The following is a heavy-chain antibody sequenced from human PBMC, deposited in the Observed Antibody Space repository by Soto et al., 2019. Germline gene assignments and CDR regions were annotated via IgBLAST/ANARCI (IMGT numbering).Heavy chain of an antibody. CDR1: GFTFSNHI. V-gene: IGHV3-21*01. J-gene: IGHJ3*01. D-gene: IGHD2-21*02. Sequence: EVQLVESGGGLVKPGGSLRLSCAASGFTFSNHIMNWVRQAPGKGLEWVSSISSSSSFMNYADSVKGRFTISRDNAKNSLYLQMNALRAEDTAVYFCARDSLSVMVTAVLTDALDLWGHGTMVTVSS. CDR3: ARDSLSVMVTAVLTDALDL. CDR2: ISSSSSFM.